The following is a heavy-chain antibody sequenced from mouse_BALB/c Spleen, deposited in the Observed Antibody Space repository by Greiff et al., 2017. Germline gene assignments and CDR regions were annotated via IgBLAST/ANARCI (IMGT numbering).Heavy chain of an antibody. V-gene: IGHV1S41*01. CDR1: GYTFTSSW. CDR3: ARGGYYGSSYVY. D-gene: IGHD1-1*01. Sequence: DLVKPGASVKLSCKASGYTFTSSWINWIKQRPGQGLEWIGRIAPGSGSTYYNEMFKGKATLTVDTSSSTAYIQLSSLSSEDSAVYVGARGGYYGSSYVYWGQGTTLTVSS. J-gene: IGHJ2*01. CDR2: IAPGSGST.